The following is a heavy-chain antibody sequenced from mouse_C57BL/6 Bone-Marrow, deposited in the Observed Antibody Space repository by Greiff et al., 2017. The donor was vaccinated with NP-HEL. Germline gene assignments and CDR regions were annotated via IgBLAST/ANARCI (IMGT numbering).Heavy chain of an antibody. CDR2: IRLKSDNYAT. Sequence: DVKLQESGGGLVQPGGSMKLSCVASGFTFSNYWMNWVRQSPEQGLEWVAQIRLKSDNYATHYAESVKGRFAISRDDSKSSVYLQMNNLRAEDTGIYYCTGRITTVVVLYYFDYWGKGTTLTVSS. D-gene: IGHD1-1*01. J-gene: IGHJ2*01. V-gene: IGHV6-3*01. CDR1: GFTFSNYW. CDR3: TGRITTVVVLYYFDY.